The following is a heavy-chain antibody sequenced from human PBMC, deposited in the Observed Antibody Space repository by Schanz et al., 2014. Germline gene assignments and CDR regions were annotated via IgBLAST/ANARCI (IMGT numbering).Heavy chain of an antibody. J-gene: IGHJ6*02. CDR1: GYRFIGYY. Sequence: QVLLVQSGAEVKKPGASVKVSCKASGYRFIGYYVHWVRQAPGQGLEWMGRVRPYSGDTNYAQMFQGRVTMTTDTSISTAYMELSRLTSDDTAVFFCARENTAVAGMPRVMDVWGQGTTVTVTS. CDR3: ARENTAVAGMPRVMDV. V-gene: IGHV1-2*06. D-gene: IGHD6-19*01. CDR2: VRPYSGDT.